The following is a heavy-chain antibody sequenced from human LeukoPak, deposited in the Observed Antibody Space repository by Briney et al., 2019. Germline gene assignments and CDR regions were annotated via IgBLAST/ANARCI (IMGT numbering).Heavy chain of an antibody. Sequence: SETLSLTCAVYGGSFSGYYWSWIRQPPGKGLEWIGEINHSGSTNYNPSLKSQVTISVDTSKNQFSLKLSSVTAADTAVYYCARVQKGLTIDYWGQGTLVTVSS. J-gene: IGHJ4*02. CDR3: ARVQKGLTIDY. V-gene: IGHV4-34*01. CDR1: GGSFSGYY. CDR2: INHSGST. D-gene: IGHD6-19*01.